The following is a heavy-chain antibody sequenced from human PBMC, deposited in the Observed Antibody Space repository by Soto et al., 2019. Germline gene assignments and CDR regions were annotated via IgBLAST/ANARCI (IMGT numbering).Heavy chain of an antibody. CDR3: VRRVSGNYDY. Sequence: EVQLAESGGGMVQPGGSLRLSCVASGFTFSSYDMHCVRQAPGKGLEYVSSISSNGGTTYYGNSVKGRFTISRDNTKNTLYLQMGSLRAEYMAVYYCVRRVSGNYDYGGQGTLVTVSS. CDR2: ISSNGGTT. J-gene: IGHJ4*02. CDR1: GFTFSSYD. D-gene: IGHD1-7*01. V-gene: IGHV3-64*01.